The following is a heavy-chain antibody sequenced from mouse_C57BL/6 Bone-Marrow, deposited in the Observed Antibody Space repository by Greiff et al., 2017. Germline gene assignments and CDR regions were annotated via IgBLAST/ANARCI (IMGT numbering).Heavy chain of an antibody. J-gene: IGHJ2*01. V-gene: IGHV1-50*01. CDR3: ARYYGSRVEFDY. CDR1: GYTFTSYW. D-gene: IGHD1-1*01. Sequence: VQLQQPGAELVKPGASVKLSCKASGYTFTSYWMQWVKQRPGQGLEWIGEIDPSDSYTNYNQKFKGKATLTVDTSSSIAYMQLSSLTSEDSAVYYCARYYGSRVEFDYWGQGTTLTVSS. CDR2: IDPSDSYT.